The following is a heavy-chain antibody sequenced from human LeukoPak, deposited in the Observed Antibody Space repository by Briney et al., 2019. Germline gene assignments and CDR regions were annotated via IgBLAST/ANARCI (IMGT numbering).Heavy chain of an antibody. CDR2: IIPILGIA. Sequence: SVKVSCKASGGTFSSYTISWVRQAPGQGVEWMGRIIPILGIANYAQKFQGRVTITADKSTSTAYMELSSLRSEDTAVYYCARAPSGGLAHFDYWGQGTLVTVSS. J-gene: IGHJ4*02. CDR1: GGTFSSYT. CDR3: ARAPSGGLAHFDY. V-gene: IGHV1-69*02. D-gene: IGHD4-23*01.